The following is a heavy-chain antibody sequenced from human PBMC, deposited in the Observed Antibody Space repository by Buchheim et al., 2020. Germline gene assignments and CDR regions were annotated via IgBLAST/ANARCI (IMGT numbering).Heavy chain of an antibody. CDR2: VSADNGRT. D-gene: IGHD6-19*01. V-gene: IGHV1-18*03. J-gene: IGHJ4*02. CDR1: GYTFTTYG. CDR3: ARGAVAVDY. Sequence: QVQLVQSGGEVKKPGASVKVSCKASGYTFTTYGITWVRQAPGQGLEWLGWVSADNGRTNYAEKVQGRVTMTTDTSTSTAYMELTNLTSDDMAVYYCARGAVAVDYWGQGT.